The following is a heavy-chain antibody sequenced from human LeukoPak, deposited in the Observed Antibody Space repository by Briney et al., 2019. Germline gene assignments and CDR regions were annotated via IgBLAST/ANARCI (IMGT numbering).Heavy chain of an antibody. J-gene: IGHJ5*02. CDR1: GGSISSSSYY. Sequence: PSETLSLTCTVSGGSISSSSYYWGWIRQPPGKGLEWIGSIYYRGSTDYNPSLESRVTISVDTSKNQFSLKLASVTAADTAVYYCARRFVGAVAAWFDPWGQGALVTVSS. V-gene: IGHV4-39*01. D-gene: IGHD6-19*01. CDR2: IYYRGST. CDR3: ARRFVGAVAAWFDP.